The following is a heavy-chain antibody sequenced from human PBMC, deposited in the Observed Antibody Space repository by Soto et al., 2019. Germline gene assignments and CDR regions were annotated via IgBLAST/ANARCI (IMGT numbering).Heavy chain of an antibody. CDR3: AKEIGDNPRYTTPLVGSYYYDYGMDV. D-gene: IGHD3-9*01. J-gene: IGHJ6*02. CDR2: ISWDGGST. V-gene: IGHV3-43*01. Sequence: GGSLRLSCAASGFTFDDYTMHWVRQAPGKGLEWVSLISWDGGSTYYADSVKGRFTISRDNSKNSLYLQMNSLRTEDTALYYCAKEIGDNPRYTTPLVGSYYYDYGMDVWGQGTTVTVSS. CDR1: GFTFDDYT.